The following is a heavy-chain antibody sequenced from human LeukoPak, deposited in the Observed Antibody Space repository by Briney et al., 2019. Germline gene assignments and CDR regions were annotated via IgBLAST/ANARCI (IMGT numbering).Heavy chain of an antibody. CDR3: ARDSGIVVVPAAAAFDI. J-gene: IGHJ3*02. V-gene: IGHV3-21*01. CDR1: GFTFSSYS. CDR2: ISSSSYI. Sequence: GGSLRLSCAASGFTFSSYSMNWVRQAPGKGLEWVSSISSSSYIYYADSVKGRFTISRDNAKNSLYLQMNSLRAEDTAVYYCARDSGIVVVPAAAAFDIWGQGTMVTVSS. D-gene: IGHD2-2*01.